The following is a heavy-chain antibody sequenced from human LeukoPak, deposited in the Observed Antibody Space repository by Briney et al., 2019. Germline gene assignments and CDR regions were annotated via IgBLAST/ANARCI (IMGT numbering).Heavy chain of an antibody. CDR2: INHSGST. D-gene: IGHD3-3*01. CDR1: GGSFSGYY. Sequence: KASETLSLTCAVYGGSFSGYYWSWIRQPPGKGLEWIGEINHSGSTNYNPSLKSRVTISVDTSKNQFSLKLSSVTAADTAVYYCAREGGFFRPLDYSGRGTLVTVSS. CDR3: AREGGFFRPLDY. V-gene: IGHV4-34*01. J-gene: IGHJ4*02.